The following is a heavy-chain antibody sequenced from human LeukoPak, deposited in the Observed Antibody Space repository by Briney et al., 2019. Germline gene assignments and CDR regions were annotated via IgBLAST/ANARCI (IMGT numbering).Heavy chain of an antibody. CDR2: ISGSGGST. CDR1: GFTFSTSA. Sequence: GRSLRLSCAASGFTFSTSAMGWVRQAPGKGLEWVSTISGSGGSTYYADSVKGRFTISRDNSKNTLFLQMNTLRAEDTALYYCAIALIAAGGPWGQGTLVTVSS. D-gene: IGHD6-13*01. CDR3: AIALIAAGGP. V-gene: IGHV3-23*01. J-gene: IGHJ5*02.